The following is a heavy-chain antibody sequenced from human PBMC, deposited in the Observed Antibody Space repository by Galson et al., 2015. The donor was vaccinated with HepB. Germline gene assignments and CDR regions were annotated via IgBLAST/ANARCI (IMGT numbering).Heavy chain of an antibody. Sequence: SLRLSCAASGFTVSTDHMTWVRQAPGKGLEWVSIIYPSGTTYYADSLKGRFTISRDTSKNTLYLQMNSLRAEDTAVYYCATAGSYYREHWFGSWGQGTLVTVSS. CDR2: IYPSGTT. CDR3: ATAGSYYREHWFGS. V-gene: IGHV3-53*01. D-gene: IGHD1-26*01. J-gene: IGHJ5*01. CDR1: GFTVSTDH.